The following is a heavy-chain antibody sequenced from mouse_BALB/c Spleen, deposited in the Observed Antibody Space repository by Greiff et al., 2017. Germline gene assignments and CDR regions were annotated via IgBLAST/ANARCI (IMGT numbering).Heavy chain of an antibody. CDR1: GFTFTDYY. Sequence: EVKVVESGGGLVQPGGSLRLSCATSGFTFTDYYMSWVRQPPGKALEWLGFIRNKANGYTTEYSASVKGRFTISRDNSQSILYLQMNTLRAEDSATYYCARDMGGSRDYWGQGTTLTVSS. V-gene: IGHV7-3*02. CDR2: IRNKANGYTT. CDR3: ARDMGGSRDY. J-gene: IGHJ2*01. D-gene: IGHD1-1*01.